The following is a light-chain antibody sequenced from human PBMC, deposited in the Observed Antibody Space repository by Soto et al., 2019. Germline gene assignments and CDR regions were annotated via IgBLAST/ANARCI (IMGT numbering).Light chain of an antibody. CDR2: DAS. V-gene: IGKV3-11*01. J-gene: IGKJ5*01. CDR3: HQRQYWPPIT. Sequence: EIVMTQSPATVPVSPGERVTLSCRTSLSVSVYLDWYQQKPGQAPRLLISDASNRATGIPARFSGSGSGTDFTLTISSLEPEDFAVYYCHQRQYWPPITFGQGTRLEIK. CDR1: LSVSVY.